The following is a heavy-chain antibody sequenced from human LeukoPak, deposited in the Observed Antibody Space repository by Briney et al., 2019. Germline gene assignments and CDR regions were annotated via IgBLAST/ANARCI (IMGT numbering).Heavy chain of an antibody. J-gene: IGHJ3*02. CDR1: GYTLTELS. CDR2: FDPEDGET. CDR3: AFVPGIAAAGPREKDAFDI. Sequence: ASVKVSCKVSGYTLTELSMHWARQAPGKGLEWMGGFDPEDGETIYAQKFQGRVTMTEDTSTDTAYMELSSLRSEDTAVYYCAFVPGIAAAGPREKDAFDIWGQGTMVTVSS. D-gene: IGHD6-13*01. V-gene: IGHV1-24*01.